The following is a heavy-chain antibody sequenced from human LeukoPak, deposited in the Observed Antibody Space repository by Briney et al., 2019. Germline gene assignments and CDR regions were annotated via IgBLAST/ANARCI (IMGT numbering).Heavy chain of an antibody. CDR3: ARLRPGARVVVVAAHDAFDI. V-gene: IGHV4-34*01. CDR2: ISHSAST. Sequence: SETLSLTCAVYGGSFSGYYWSWIRQPPGKGLEWIGEISHSASTNYNPSLKSRVTISVDTSKNQFSLKLSSVTAADTAVYYCARLRPGARVVVVAAHDAFDIWGQGTMVTVSS. CDR1: GGSFSGYY. J-gene: IGHJ3*02. D-gene: IGHD2-15*01.